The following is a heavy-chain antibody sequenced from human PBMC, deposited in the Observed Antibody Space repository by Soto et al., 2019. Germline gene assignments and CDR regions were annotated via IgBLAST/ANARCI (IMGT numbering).Heavy chain of an antibody. D-gene: IGHD3-10*01. CDR3: AKDLNPLWYEGMDV. CDR2: ISWNSGSI. CDR1: GFTFDDYA. Sequence: GGSLRLSCAASGFTFDDYAMHWVRQAPGKGLEWVSGISWNSGSIGYADSVKGRFTISRDNAKNSLYLQMNSLRAEDTALYYCAKDLNPLWYEGMDVWGKGTTVTVSS. J-gene: IGHJ6*03. V-gene: IGHV3-9*01.